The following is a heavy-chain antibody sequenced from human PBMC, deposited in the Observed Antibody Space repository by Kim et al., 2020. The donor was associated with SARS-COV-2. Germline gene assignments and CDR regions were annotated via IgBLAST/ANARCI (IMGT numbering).Heavy chain of an antibody. CDR1: GFTFTGYA. CDR3: MKGGWGWIWDH. V-gene: IGHV3-23*01. Sequence: GSLRLSCTTSGFTFTGYAMSWVRQAPGKGLEWVSSLDGSDGTTYYVDSVKGRFTISRDNSKNTLYLQMNSLRADDTAVYYCMKGGWGWIWDHWGQGTRV. D-gene: IGHD2-2*03. CDR2: LDGSDGTT. J-gene: IGHJ1*01.